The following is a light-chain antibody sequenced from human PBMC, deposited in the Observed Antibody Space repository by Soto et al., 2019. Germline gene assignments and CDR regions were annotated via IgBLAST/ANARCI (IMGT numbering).Light chain of an antibody. Sequence: EIVLTQSPGTLSLSPGERATLSCRASQSVSNYLAWYQQKPGQAPRLLIYHASFRATGVPARFSGSGSGTEFTLTISSLQPDDFATYYCQHYNSYSEAFGQGTKVDIK. CDR2: HAS. J-gene: IGKJ1*01. CDR3: QHYNSYSEA. CDR1: QSVSNY. V-gene: IGKV3-11*01.